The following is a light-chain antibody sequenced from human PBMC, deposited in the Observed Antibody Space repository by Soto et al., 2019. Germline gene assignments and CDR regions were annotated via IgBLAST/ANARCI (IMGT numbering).Light chain of an antibody. J-gene: IGKJ2*01. Sequence: DIALTQSPGTLSLSPGERATLSCRASQIISSTYLGWYQQKPGQAPRLLIYGASSRATGIPDRFSGSGSGTDFTLTISRLEPEDFAVYYCQHYGTSLYTFGQGTKVDIK. CDR2: GAS. CDR1: QIISSTY. CDR3: QHYGTSLYT. V-gene: IGKV3-20*01.